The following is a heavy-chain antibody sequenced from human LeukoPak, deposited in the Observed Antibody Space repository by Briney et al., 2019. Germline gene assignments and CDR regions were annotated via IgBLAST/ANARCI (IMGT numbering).Heavy chain of an antibody. Sequence: EGSLSLSCAASGFSISNYCNCRCLQAPPEKLQSGSASICSGGSTYYAPSVKGRFTISGDTSKNTLYLQMNTLTDEDTAGYYFAKYSPYGGRDYWGQGTLVSVSS. J-gene: IGHJ4*02. D-gene: IGHD4-23*01. CDR1: GFSISNYC. V-gene: IGHV3-23*01. CDR2: SICSGGST. CDR3: AKYSPYGGRDY.